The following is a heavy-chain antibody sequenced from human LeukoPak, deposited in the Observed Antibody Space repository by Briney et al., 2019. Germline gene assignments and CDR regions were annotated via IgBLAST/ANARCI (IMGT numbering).Heavy chain of an antibody. CDR2: ISYDGSNK. CDR3: ASGYDYGDYYFDY. V-gene: IGHV3-30-3*01. CDR1: GFTFSSYA. D-gene: IGHD4-17*01. Sequence: GRSLRLSCAAFGFTFSSYAMHWVRQAPGKGLEWVAVISYDGSNKYYADSVKGRFTISRDNSKNTLYLQMNSLRAEDTAVYYCASGYDYGDYYFDYWGQGTLVTVSS. J-gene: IGHJ4*02.